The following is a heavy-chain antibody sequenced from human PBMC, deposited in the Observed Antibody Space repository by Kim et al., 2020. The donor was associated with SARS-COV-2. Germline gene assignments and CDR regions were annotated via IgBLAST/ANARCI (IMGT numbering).Heavy chain of an antibody. D-gene: IGHD3-22*01. Sequence: SETLSLTCTVSGGSISGSSWYWGWIRQPPGKGLEWIGSLYYTGTTYYNPSLKSRVTISVDTSKNQFSLNLNSVTAADTAVYYCARHRGGYFDTSASYYFDYWGQGTLVTVSS. V-gene: IGHV4-39*01. J-gene: IGHJ4*02. CDR1: GGSISGSSWY. CDR2: LYYTGTT. CDR3: ARHRGGYFDTSASYYFDY.